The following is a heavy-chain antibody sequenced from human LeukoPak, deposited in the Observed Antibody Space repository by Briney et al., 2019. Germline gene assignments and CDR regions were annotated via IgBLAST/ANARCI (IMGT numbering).Heavy chain of an antibody. CDR2: IWYDGSNK. CDR3: AREPVPDLGYCSNTSCLYGMDV. D-gene: IGHD2-2*01. V-gene: IGHV3-33*01. Sequence: GGSLRLSCAASGFTFSSYGMHWVRQAPGKGLEWVAVIWYDGSNKYYADSVKGRFTISRDNSKNTLYLQMNSLRAEDTAVYYCAREPVPDLGYCSNTSCLYGMDVWGKGTTVTVSS. CDR1: GFTFSSYG. J-gene: IGHJ6*04.